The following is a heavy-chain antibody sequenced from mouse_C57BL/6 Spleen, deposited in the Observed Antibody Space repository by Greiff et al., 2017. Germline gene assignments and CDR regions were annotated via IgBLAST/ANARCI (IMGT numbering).Heavy chain of an antibody. V-gene: IGHV8-12*01. CDR2: IYWDDAK. CDR1: GFSLSTSGMG. J-gene: IGHJ2*01. CDR3: ARRRGGEQGPLDD. Sequence: VTLKVSGPGLLQSSRTLSLTCSFSGFSLSTSGMGVSWIRQPSGMGLEWLAHIYWDDAKRYNPSMQSRLTISKDTSRSQVFLKITSVDTAETSTYYCARRRGGEQGPLDDWGQGTTLTVSS. D-gene: IGHD4-1*01.